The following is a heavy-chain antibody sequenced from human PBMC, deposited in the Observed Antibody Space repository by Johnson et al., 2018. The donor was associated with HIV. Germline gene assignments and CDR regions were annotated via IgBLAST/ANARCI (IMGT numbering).Heavy chain of an antibody. V-gene: IGHV3-53*01. CDR2: IYSGGST. D-gene: IGHD1-1*01. CDR1: GFTVSSNY. Sequence: VQLVESGEGLIQPGGSLRLSCAASGFTVSSNYMSWVRQAPGKGLEWVSVIYSGGSTYYADSVKGRFTISRDNSKNTLYHQMNSLRAEDTAVYYCARVEGSDAFDIWGQGTMVTVSS. J-gene: IGHJ3*02. CDR3: ARVEGSDAFDI.